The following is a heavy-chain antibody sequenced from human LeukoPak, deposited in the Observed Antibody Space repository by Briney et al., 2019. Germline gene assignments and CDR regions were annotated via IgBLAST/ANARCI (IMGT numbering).Heavy chain of an antibody. J-gene: IGHJ4*02. V-gene: IGHV3-20*04. CDR2: INWNGGST. Sequence: GGSLRLSCAASGFTFDDYGMSWVRQAPGKGLEWVSGINWNGGSTGYADSVKGRFTISRDNDKNSLYLQMNSLRAEDTALYYCARDRLAYCSSTSCYNDYWGQGTLVTVSS. CDR1: GFTFDDYG. CDR3: ARDRLAYCSSTSCYNDY. D-gene: IGHD2-2*02.